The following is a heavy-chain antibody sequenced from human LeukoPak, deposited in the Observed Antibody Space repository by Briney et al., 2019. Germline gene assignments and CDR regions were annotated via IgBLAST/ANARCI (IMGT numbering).Heavy chain of an antibody. CDR1: GGSISSYY. V-gene: IGHV4-59*01. Sequence: SETLSLTCTVSGGSISSYYWSWIRQPQGKGLEWIGYTYYSGCTNYNPSLKSRVTVSVDTSKNQFSLKLSSVTAADTAVYYCARAGDFYGDYGKDPFDYWGQGTLVTVSS. D-gene: IGHD4-17*01. CDR2: TYYSGCT. CDR3: ARAGDFYGDYGKDPFDY. J-gene: IGHJ4*02.